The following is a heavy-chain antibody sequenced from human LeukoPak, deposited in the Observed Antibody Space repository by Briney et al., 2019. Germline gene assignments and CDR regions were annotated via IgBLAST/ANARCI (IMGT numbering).Heavy chain of an antibody. CDR2: IIPIFGTA. J-gene: IGHJ4*02. Sequence: SMKVSCKASGGTFSSYAISWVRQAPGQGLEWMGGIIPIFGTANYAQKFQGRVTITADESTSTAYMELSSLRSEDTAVYYCAIGYCSSTSCYPFDYWGQGTLVTVSS. V-gene: IGHV1-69*13. CDR3: AIGYCSSTSCYPFDY. CDR1: GGTFSSYA. D-gene: IGHD2-2*01.